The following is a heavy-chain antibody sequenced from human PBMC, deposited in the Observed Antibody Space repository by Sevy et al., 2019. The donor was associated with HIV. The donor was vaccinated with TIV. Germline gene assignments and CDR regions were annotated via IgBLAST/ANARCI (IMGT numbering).Heavy chain of an antibody. Sequence: GESLKISCAASGFTFSNYGMHWVRQAPGKGLEWISTIYGSGGVTYYADSVKGRFTISRDKSKNTLYLQMNSLRTEDTALYYCAGGRYDSSGSFDALDIWGQGTMVTVSS. V-gene: IGHV3-NL1*01. CDR1: GFTFSNYG. CDR2: IYGSGGVT. J-gene: IGHJ3*02. D-gene: IGHD3-22*01. CDR3: AGGRYDSSGSFDALDI.